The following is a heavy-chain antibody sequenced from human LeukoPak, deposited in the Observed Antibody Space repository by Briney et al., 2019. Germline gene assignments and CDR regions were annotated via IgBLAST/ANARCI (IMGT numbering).Heavy chain of an antibody. J-gene: IGHJ6*03. Sequence: GASVKVSCKASGYTFTTHDINWVRQATGQGLEWMGWMNPDSGNTGYAEKFQGRVTFTRNTSISTAYMELSSLRSEDTAVYYCARVDFWSGYPFYFYYYLDVWGKGTTVTVSS. CDR1: GYTFTTHD. CDR2: MNPDSGNT. V-gene: IGHV1-8*03. CDR3: ARVDFWSGYPFYFYYYLDV. D-gene: IGHD3-3*01.